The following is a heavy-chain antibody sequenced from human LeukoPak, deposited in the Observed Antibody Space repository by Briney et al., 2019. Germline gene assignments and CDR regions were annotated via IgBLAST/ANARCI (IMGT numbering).Heavy chain of an antibody. CDR2: IGTAGDT. V-gene: IGHV3-13*01. CDR3: ARVAKERVGGVYYFDY. Sequence: PGGSLRLSYAASGFTFSDYDMHWVRQATGKGLEWVSAIGTAGDTYYTGSVKGRFTISRENAKNSLYLQMNSLRAGGTAVYYCARVAKERVGGVYYFDYWGQGTLVTVSS. D-gene: IGHD1-1*01. J-gene: IGHJ4*02. CDR1: GFTFSDYD.